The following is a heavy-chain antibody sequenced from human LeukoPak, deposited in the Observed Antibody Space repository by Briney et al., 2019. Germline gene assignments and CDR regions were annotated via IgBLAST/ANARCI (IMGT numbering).Heavy chain of an antibody. J-gene: IGHJ4*02. CDR3: AKDRGYSTGWYYADY. V-gene: IGHV3-23*01. CDR2: ISGSGGST. D-gene: IGHD6-19*01. CDR1: GFTFSSYA. Sequence: GGSLRLSCAASGFTFSSYAMSWVRQAPGKGLEWVSAISGSGGSTYYADSVKGRFTISRDNSKNTLFLQMNSLRAEDTAIYSCAKDRGYSTGWYYADYWGQGTLVTVSS.